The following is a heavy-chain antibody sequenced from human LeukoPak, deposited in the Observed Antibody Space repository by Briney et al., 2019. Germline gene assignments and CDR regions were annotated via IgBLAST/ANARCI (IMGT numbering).Heavy chain of an antibody. J-gene: IGHJ3*02. CDR3: ASDYGGNSAFDI. CDR2: IIPIFGTA. V-gene: IGHV1-69*01. Sequence: ASVKVSCKASGGTFSSYAISWVRQAPGQGLEWMGGIIPIFGTANYAQKFQGRVTITADESTSTAYMELSSLRSEDTAVYYCASDYGGNSAFDIWGQGTMVTVSS. D-gene: IGHD4-23*01. CDR1: GGTFSSYA.